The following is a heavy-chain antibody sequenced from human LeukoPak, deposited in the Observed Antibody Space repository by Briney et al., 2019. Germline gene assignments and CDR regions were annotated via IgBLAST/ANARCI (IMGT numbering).Heavy chain of an antibody. CDR3: ASIAVAGYSLDY. J-gene: IGHJ4*02. CDR2: MNPNSGNT. Sequence: ASVKVSCKASGYTFTSYDINWVRQATGQGLEWMGWMNPNSGNTGYAQKFQGRVTMTRSTSISTAYMELSSLRSEDTAVYYCASIAVAGYSLDYWGQGTLVTVSS. D-gene: IGHD6-19*01. CDR1: GYTFTSYD. V-gene: IGHV1-8*01.